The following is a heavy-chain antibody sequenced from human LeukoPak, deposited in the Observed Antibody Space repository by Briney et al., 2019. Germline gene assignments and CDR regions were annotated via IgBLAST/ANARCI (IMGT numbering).Heavy chain of an antibody. CDR2: IWYDGSNK. D-gene: IGHD3-16*01. CDR3: AATEWGVLYYFDY. CDR1: GFTFSSYG. V-gene: IGHV3-33*01. J-gene: IGHJ4*02. Sequence: GGSLRLSCAASGFTFSSYGMHWVRQAPGKGLEWVAVIWYDGSNKYYADSVKGRFTISRDNSKNTLYLQMNSLRAEDTAVYYCAATEWGVLYYFDYWGQGTLVTVSS.